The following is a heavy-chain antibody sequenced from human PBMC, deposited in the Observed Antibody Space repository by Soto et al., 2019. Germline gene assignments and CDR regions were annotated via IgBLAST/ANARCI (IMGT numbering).Heavy chain of an antibody. CDR2: ISSSSSYI. J-gene: IGHJ6*02. V-gene: IGHV3-21*01. CDR3: ARDNPQLLWFGELLDEFYYYDGMDV. Sequence: APGKGLEWVSSISSSSSYIYYADSVKGRFTISRDNAKNSLYLQMNSLRAEDTAVYYCARDNPQLLWFGELLDEFYYYDGMDVWGQGTTVTVSS. D-gene: IGHD3-10*01.